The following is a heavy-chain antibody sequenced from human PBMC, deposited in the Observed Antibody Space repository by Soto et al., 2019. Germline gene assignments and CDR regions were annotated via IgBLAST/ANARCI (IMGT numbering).Heavy chain of an antibody. Sequence: QVQLVQSGAEVKKPGSSVKVSCKASGGTFSSYAISWVRQAPGQGLEWMGGIIPIFGTANYAQKFQGRVTITADEPTSTAYMGLSSLRSEDTSVYYCASAVAKYYYYGMDVWGQGTTVTVSS. D-gene: IGHD6-19*01. V-gene: IGHV1-69*12. CDR3: ASAVAKYYYYGMDV. CDR2: IIPIFGTA. CDR1: GGTFSSYA. J-gene: IGHJ6*02.